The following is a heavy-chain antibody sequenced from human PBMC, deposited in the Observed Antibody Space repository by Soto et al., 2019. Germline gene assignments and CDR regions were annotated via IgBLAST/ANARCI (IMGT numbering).Heavy chain of an antibody. CDR1: GFTADDYA. CDR3: TKDIKWGGMTTIHYFDS. CDR2: LSSNSDTI. J-gene: IGHJ4*02. V-gene: IGHV3-9*02. D-gene: IGHD4-17*01. Sequence: EVQLVESGGGLVQPGRSLRLSCVASGFTADDYAMHWVRQAPGKGLEWVSGLSSNSDTIDYADSVKGRFTISRDNAKNSLFMQMTSLRPEDTSLYDGTKDIKWGGMTTIHYFDSWGQGTMVNVSS.